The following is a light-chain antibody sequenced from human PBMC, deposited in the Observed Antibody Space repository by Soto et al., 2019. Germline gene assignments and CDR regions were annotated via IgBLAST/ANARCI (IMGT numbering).Light chain of an antibody. CDR2: AAS. CDR3: QQSYNTPSLT. V-gene: IGKV1-39*01. J-gene: IGKJ4*01. Sequence: DIQMTQSPSSLSASVGDRVTITCRARQSIDKTLNWYQQKPGKGPNLLIYAASNLRTGIPSRFSVSGYVTDFTLTISRLLPEDFALYFCQQSYNTPSLTFGGGTKVEIK. CDR1: QSIDKT.